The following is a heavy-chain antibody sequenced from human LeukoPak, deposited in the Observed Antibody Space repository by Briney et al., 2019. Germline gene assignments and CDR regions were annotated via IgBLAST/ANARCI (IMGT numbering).Heavy chain of an antibody. Sequence: GRSLRLSCAASGFTFSSYGMHWVRQAPGKGLEGVSVISGSGGSTDYADSVKGRFTISRDNSENTLYLQMNSLRAEDTGVYYCAKAGLWFGELSPNWFDPWGQGTLVTVSS. CDR2: ISGSGGST. CDR1: GFTFSSYG. D-gene: IGHD3-10*01. J-gene: IGHJ5*02. CDR3: AKAGLWFGELSPNWFDP. V-gene: IGHV3-23*01.